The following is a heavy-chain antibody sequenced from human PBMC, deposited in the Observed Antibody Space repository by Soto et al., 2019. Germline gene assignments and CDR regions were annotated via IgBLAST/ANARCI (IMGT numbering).Heavy chain of an antibody. J-gene: IGHJ6*02. CDR1: GYTFTSYG. CDR3: AREELSMIVVDWTSMDV. D-gene: IGHD3-22*01. V-gene: IGHV1-18*01. CDR2: ISAYNGNT. Sequence: ASVKVSCKASGYTFTSYGISWVRQAPGQGLEWMGWISAYNGNTNYAQKLQGRVTMTTDTSTSTAYMELRSLRSDDTAVYYCAREELSMIVVDWTSMDVWGQGTTVTVSS.